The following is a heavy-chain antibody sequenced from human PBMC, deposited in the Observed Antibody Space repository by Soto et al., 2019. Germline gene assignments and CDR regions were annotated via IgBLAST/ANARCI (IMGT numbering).Heavy chain of an antibody. V-gene: IGHV1-69*13. CDR1: AGTFSSYA. Sequence: GASVKVSCKASAGTFSSYAISWVRQAPGQGLEWMGGIIPIFGTANYAQKFQGRVTITADESTSTAYMELSSLRSEDTAVYYCARSNDPYDILTGYSQYCYYYGMDVWGQGTTVTVSS. CDR2: IIPIFGTA. J-gene: IGHJ6*02. D-gene: IGHD3-9*01. CDR3: ARSNDPYDILTGYSQYCYYYGMDV.